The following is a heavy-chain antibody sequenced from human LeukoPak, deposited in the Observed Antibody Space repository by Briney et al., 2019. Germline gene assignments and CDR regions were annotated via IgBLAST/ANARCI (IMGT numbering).Heavy chain of an antibody. CDR3: ARALDIVVVPAAIGS. CDR1: GFTVSSNY. J-gene: IGHJ4*02. D-gene: IGHD2-2*03. CDR2: IYSGGST. V-gene: IGHV3-66*02. Sequence: PGGSLRLSCAASGFTVSSNYMSWVRQAPGKGLEWVSVIYSGGSTYYADSVKGRFTISRDNSKNTLYLQMNSLRAEDTAVYYCARALDIVVVPAAIGSWGQGTLVTVSS.